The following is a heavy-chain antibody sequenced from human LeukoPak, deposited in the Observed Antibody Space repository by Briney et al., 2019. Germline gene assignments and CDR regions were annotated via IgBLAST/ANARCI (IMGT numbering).Heavy chain of an antibody. CDR1: GFTFSSYW. Sequence: GGSLRLSCAASGFTFSSYWMHWVRQAPGKGLVWVSRINSDGSSTSYADSVKGRFTISRDNSKNTLYLQMNSLRAEDTAVYYCAKDPRYYDFWSGYSEPYNWFDPWGQGTLVTVSS. V-gene: IGHV3-74*01. CDR3: AKDPRYYDFWSGYSEPYNWFDP. D-gene: IGHD3-3*01. J-gene: IGHJ5*02. CDR2: INSDGSST.